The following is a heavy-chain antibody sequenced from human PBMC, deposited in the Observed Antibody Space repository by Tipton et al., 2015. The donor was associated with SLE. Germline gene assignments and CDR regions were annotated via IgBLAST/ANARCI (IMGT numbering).Heavy chain of an antibody. CDR3: ARGLLTWRGAIVGVDV. J-gene: IGHJ6*02. D-gene: IGHD2-21*01. CDR2: IHDSGSS. CDR1: GGSSSGYY. Sequence: TLSLTCAVYGGSSSGYYWSWIRQSPGKGLEWIGDIHDSGSSNYNPSLKSRVTISVDTAKNQFSLKLTSVTAADTAVYYCARGLLTWRGAIVGVDVWGQGTTVNVSS. V-gene: IGHV4-34*01.